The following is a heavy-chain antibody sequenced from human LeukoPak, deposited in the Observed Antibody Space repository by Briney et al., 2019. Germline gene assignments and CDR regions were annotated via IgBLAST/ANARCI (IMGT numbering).Heavy chain of an antibody. CDR3: ARGRAYDYVWGSYRSISIFDY. D-gene: IGHD3-16*02. CDR1: GGSFSGYY. J-gene: IGHJ4*02. V-gene: IGHV4-34*01. CDR2: INHSGST. Sequence: PSETLSLTCAVYGGSFSGYYWSWIRQPPGKGLEWMGEINHSGSTNYNPSLKSRVTISVDTSKNRFSLKLSSVTAADTAVYYCARGRAYDYVWGSYRSISIFDYWGQGTLVTVFS.